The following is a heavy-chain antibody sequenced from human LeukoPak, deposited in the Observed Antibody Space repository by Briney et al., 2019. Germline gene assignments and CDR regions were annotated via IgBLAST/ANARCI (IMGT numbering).Heavy chain of an antibody. D-gene: IGHD1-14*01. Sequence: GGSLRLSCSVSGFTFSRYAMHWVRQTPGKGLEHVSGISSNGGSTYYADSVKGRFTISRDNSKNTVYLQMNSLRAEDTAVYFCARVRLDSSERNLDAFENWGQGTMVTVSS. J-gene: IGHJ3*02. CDR2: ISSNGGST. V-gene: IGHV3-64*04. CDR1: GFTFSRYA. CDR3: ARVRLDSSERNLDAFEN.